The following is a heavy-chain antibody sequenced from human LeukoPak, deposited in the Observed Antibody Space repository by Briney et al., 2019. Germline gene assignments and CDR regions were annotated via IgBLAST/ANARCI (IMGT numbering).Heavy chain of an antibody. D-gene: IGHD3-10*01. CDR3: ARHLHPRDYYGSGTLIRRTRGNFCFDY. CDR1: GGSISSYY. J-gene: IGHJ4*02. CDR2: VYSSGST. V-gene: IGHV4-4*07. Sequence: SETLSLTCTVSGGSISSYYWSWIRQPAGKGLECIGRVYSSGSTNYNPSLKSRVTMSVDTSKNQFSLKLSSVTAADTAVYYCARHLHPRDYYGSGTLIRRTRGNFCFDYWGQGTLVTVSS.